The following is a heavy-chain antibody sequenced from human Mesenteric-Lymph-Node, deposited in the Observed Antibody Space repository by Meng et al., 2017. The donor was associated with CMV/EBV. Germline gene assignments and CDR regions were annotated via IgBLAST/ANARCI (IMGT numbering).Heavy chain of an antibody. CDR2: INWNGGST. CDR3: ARGGPRAYFDY. V-gene: IGHV3-20*04. CDR1: GFTFDDYG. Sequence: GESLKISCAASGFTFDDYGMSWVRQAPGKGLEWVSGINWNGGSTGYADSVKGRFTISRDNAKNSLYLQMNSLRAEDTAVYYCARGGPRAYFDYWGQGTLVTVSS. J-gene: IGHJ4*02. D-gene: IGHD3-16*01.